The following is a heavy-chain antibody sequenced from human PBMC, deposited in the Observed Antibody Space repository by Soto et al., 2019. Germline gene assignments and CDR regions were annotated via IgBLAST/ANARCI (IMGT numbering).Heavy chain of an antibody. J-gene: IGHJ4*02. CDR2: ISGRGDST. V-gene: IGHV3-23*01. CDR1: GFAFSTYA. CDR3: ARRGSGSYYDY. Sequence: EVQLLESGGGLVQPGGSLRLSCAASGFAFSTYAMRWVRQAPGKGLEWVSAISGRGDSTYYADSVKGRFTISRDNSKNTLYLQMNSLRAEDTAVYYCARRGSGSYYDYWGQGTLVTVSS. D-gene: IGHD1-26*01.